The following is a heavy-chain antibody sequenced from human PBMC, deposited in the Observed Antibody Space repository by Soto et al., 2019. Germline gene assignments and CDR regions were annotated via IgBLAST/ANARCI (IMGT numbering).Heavy chain of an antibody. D-gene: IGHD1-26*01. CDR2: IYYSGTT. Sequence: SETLSLTCTVSAGSISTYFWSWIRQPPGKGLEWIGYIYYSGTTNYNPSLKSRVAILLDTSKNQFSLRLSSVTAADTAVYYCARGRGGTYDAFDIWGQGTLVTVSS. J-gene: IGHJ3*02. V-gene: IGHV4-59*01. CDR1: AGSISTYF. CDR3: ARGRGGTYDAFDI.